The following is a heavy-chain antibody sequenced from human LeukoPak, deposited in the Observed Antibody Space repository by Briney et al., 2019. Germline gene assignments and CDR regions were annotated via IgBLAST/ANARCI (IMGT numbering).Heavy chain of an antibody. CDR2: INPNSGGT. CDR3: ASLLGGYDLGPRAFDI. D-gene: IGHD5-12*01. V-gene: IGHV1-2*02. Sequence: GASVKVSCKASGYTFTGYYMHWVRQAPGQGLEWMGWINPNSGGTNYAQKFQGRVTMTRDTSISTAYMELSRLRSDDTAVYYCASLLGGYDLGPRAFDIWGQGTMVTVSS. J-gene: IGHJ3*02. CDR1: GYTFTGYY.